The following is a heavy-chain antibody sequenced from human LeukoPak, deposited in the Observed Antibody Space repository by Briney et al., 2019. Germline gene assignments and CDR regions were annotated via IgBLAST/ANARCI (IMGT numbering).Heavy chain of an antibody. CDR2: ISGSGSNT. D-gene: IGHD6-13*01. J-gene: IGHJ4*02. V-gene: IGHV3-23*01. CDR3: AKVLGLIGSSWPFDY. Sequence: GGSLRLSCAASGFTFTTYGMNWVRQAPGKGLEWVSGISGSGSNTYYADSVKGRLTTSRDNSKNTLYLQMNSLRAEDTAVYYCAKVLGLIGSSWPFDYWGQGTLVTVSS. CDR1: GFTFTTYG.